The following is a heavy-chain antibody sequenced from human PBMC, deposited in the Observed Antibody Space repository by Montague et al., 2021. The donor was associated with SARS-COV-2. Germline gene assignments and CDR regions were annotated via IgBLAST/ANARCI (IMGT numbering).Heavy chain of an antibody. J-gene: IGHJ4*02. CDR1: GFSLSTSGMR. CDR2: IDWDDDK. Sequence: VKPTQTLTLTCTFSGFSLSTSGMRASWIRQPPGKALEWLARIDWDDDKFYSRSLKTRLTISKDTSKNQVVLTMTNMDPVDTATYYCARSYYDILTAYYTPFDYWGQGTLATVSS. CDR3: ARSYYDILTAYYTPFDY. D-gene: IGHD3-9*01. V-gene: IGHV2-70*04.